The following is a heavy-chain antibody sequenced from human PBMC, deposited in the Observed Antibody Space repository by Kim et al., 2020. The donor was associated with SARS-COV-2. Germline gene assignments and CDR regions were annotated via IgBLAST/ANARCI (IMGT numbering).Heavy chain of an antibody. CDR2: IYSGGST. D-gene: IGHD2-15*01. V-gene: IGHV3-53*01. CDR3: AVGYCSGGSCYDYYYGMDV. Sequence: GGSLRLSCAASGFTVSSNYMSWVRQAPGKGLEWVSVIYSGGSTYYADSVKDRFTISRDNSKNTLYLQMNSLRAEDTAVYYCAVGYCSGGSCYDYYYGMDVWGQGTTVTVSS. CDR1: GFTVSSNY. J-gene: IGHJ6*02.